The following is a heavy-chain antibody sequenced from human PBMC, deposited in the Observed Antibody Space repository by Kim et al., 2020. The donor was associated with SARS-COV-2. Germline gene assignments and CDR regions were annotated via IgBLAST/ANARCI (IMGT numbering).Heavy chain of an antibody. D-gene: IGHD1-26*01. J-gene: IGHJ4*02. V-gene: IGHV3-21*01. CDR2: ISSSSSYI. Sequence: GGSLRLSCAASGFTFSSYSMNWVRQAPGKGLEWVSSISSSSSYIYYADSVKGRFTISRDNAKNSLYLQMNSLRAEDTAVYYCAREGGSYLPLGYWGQGTLVTVSS. CDR1: GFTFSSYS. CDR3: AREGGSYLPLGY.